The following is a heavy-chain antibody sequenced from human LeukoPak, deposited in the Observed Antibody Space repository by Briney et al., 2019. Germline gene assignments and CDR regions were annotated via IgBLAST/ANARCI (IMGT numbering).Heavy chain of an antibody. V-gene: IGHV3-7*01. J-gene: IGHJ4*02. CDR1: GFTFSSYW. CDR2: IKQDGSEK. Sequence: PGGSLRLSCAASGFTFSSYWMSWVRQAPGKGLEWVANIKQDGSEKYYADSVKGRFTISRDNSKNTLYLQMNSLRAEDTAVYYCAKEIWPTVTTPGWTYFDYWGQGALVTVSS. CDR3: AKEIWPTVTTPGWTYFDY. D-gene: IGHD4-17*01.